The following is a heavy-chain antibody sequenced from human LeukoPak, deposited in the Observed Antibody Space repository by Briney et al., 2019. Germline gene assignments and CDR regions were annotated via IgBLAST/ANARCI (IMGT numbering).Heavy chain of an antibody. CDR3: ARGGQLWSPAFDY. CDR1: GGSISSSSYY. D-gene: IGHD5-18*01. Sequence: SETLSLTCTVSGGSISSSSYYWGWIRQPPGKGLEWIGSIYYSRSTYYNPSLKSRVTISVDTSKNQFSLKLSSVTAADTAVYYCARGGQLWSPAFDYWGQGTLVTVSS. V-gene: IGHV4-39*07. J-gene: IGHJ4*02. CDR2: IYYSRST.